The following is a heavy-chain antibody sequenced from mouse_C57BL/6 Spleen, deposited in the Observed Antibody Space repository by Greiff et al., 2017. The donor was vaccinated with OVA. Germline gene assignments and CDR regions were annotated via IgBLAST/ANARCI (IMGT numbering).Heavy chain of an antibody. CDR1: GYAFSSSW. J-gene: IGHJ4*01. CDR3: ARDYDGSSFYAMDY. Sequence: QVQLQQSGPELVKPGASVKISCKASGYAFSSSWMNWVKQRPGKGLEWIGRIYPGDGDTNYNGKFKGKATLTADKSSSTAYMQLSSLTSEDSAVYFGARDYDGSSFYAMDYWGQGTSVTVSS. V-gene: IGHV1-82*01. D-gene: IGHD1-1*01. CDR2: IYPGDGDT.